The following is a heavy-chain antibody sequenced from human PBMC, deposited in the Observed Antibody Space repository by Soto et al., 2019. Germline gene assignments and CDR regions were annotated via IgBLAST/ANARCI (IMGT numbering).Heavy chain of an antibody. CDR2: INHSGST. J-gene: IGHJ4*02. CDR3: ADMRGQWLPRD. Sequence: SETLSLTCAVYGGSFSGYYWSWIRQPPGKGLEWIGEINHSGSTNYYPSLRSRVTISVDTSKNRFSLRLSSVTAADTAVYYCADMRGQWLPRDWGQGILVTVSS. D-gene: IGHD6-19*01. CDR1: GGSFSGYY. V-gene: IGHV4-34*01.